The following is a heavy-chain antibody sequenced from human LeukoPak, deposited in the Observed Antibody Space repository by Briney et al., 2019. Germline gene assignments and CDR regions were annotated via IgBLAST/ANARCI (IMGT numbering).Heavy chain of an antibody. CDR3: ARRRYLVWFGS. Sequence: SETLSLTCTVSGGSISNSDNYWGWIRQPPGKGLEWIGSIYYSGSTYYNPSLKSRVTISVDTSKNQFSLKLSSVTAADTAVYYCARRRYLVWFGSWGQGTLVTVSS. D-gene: IGHD1-14*01. V-gene: IGHV4-39*07. CDR1: GGSISNSDNY. J-gene: IGHJ5*01. CDR2: IYYSGST.